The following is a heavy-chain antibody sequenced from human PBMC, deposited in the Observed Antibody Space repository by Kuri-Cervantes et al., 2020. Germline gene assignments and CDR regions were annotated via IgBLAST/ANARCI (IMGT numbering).Heavy chain of an antibody. CDR2: INHSGST. V-gene: IGHV4-34*01. D-gene: IGHD4-17*01. Sequence: SQTLSLTCAVYGGSFSGYHWTWIRQPPGKGLEWIGEINHSGSTNYNPSLKSRVTMSVDTSKNQFSLKLSSVTAADTAVFYCARRAGTTVTTQFDYWGQGTLVTVSS. J-gene: IGHJ4*02. CDR1: GGSFSGYH. CDR3: ARRAGTTVTTQFDY.